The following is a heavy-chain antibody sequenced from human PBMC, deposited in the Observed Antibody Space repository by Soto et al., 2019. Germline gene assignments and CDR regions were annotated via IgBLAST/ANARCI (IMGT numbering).Heavy chain of an antibody. CDR2: INHSGST. J-gene: IGHJ6*02. CDR1: GGSFSGYY. V-gene: IGHV4-34*01. CDR3: ARDRAIAAAGTGYYGMDV. Sequence: LSLTCAVYGGSFSGYYWSWIRQPPGKGLEWIGEINHSGSTNYNPSLKSRVTISVDTPKNQFSLKLSSVTAADTAVYYCARDRAIAAAGTGYYGMDVWGQGTTVTVSS. D-gene: IGHD6-13*01.